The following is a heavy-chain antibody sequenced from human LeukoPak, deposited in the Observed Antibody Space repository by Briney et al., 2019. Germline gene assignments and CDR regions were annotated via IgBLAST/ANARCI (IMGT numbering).Heavy chain of an antibody. CDR3: ARSIAAAYNWFDP. J-gene: IGHJ5*02. CDR1: GGAISSVGSY. Sequence: LQTLSLTRTVSGGAISSVGSYGRWIRQHPGKGLEWSGYIYYSGSTYYIPPLKSRVTISVATSKNQFSLKLRSVTAANTAVYYCARSIAAAYNWFDPWGQGTLVTVSS. V-gene: IGHV4-31*03. D-gene: IGHD6-13*01. CDR2: IYYSGST.